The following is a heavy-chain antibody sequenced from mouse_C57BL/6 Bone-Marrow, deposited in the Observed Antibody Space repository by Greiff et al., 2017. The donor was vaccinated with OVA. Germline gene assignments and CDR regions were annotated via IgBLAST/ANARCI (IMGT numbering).Heavy chain of an antibody. CDR3: ARHCYYGSSHWYFDV. J-gene: IGHJ1*03. CDR1: GYTFTDYY. CDR2: INPNNGGT. D-gene: IGHD1-1*01. V-gene: IGHV1-26*01. Sequence: VQLQQSGPELVKPGASVKISCKASGYTFTDYYMNWVKQSHGKSLEWIGDINPNNGGTSYNQKFKGKATLTVDKSSSTAYMELRSLTSEDSAVYYCARHCYYGSSHWYFDVWGTGTTVTVSS.